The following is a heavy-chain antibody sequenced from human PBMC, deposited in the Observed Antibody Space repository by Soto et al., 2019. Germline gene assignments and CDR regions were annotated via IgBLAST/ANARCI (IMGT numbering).Heavy chain of an antibody. J-gene: IGHJ5*02. V-gene: IGHV4-59*01. CDR2: IYYSRST. D-gene: IGHD3-22*01. CDR1: GGFISGFY. Sequence: SETLSLTCTFSGGFISGFYWSWIRQPPGKELEWMGYIYYSRSTSYNGSLKSRVTISVDTSKNQLSLKLSSVTAADTAVYYCARCRDSSRYVPFCDTWGQGTLVTVSS. CDR3: ARCRDSSRYVPFCDT.